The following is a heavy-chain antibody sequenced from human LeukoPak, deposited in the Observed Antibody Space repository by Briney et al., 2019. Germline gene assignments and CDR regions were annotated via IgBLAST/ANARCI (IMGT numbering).Heavy chain of an antibody. CDR1: ELPVSGNY. Sequence: GGSLRLSCAASELPVSGNYMSWVRQAPGKGLEWVSVIYSGGSTYYADSVKGRFTISRDNSKNTLYLQMNSLRAEDTAVYYCARVANGAWGQGTMVTVSS. CDR3: ARVANGA. J-gene: IGHJ3*01. D-gene: IGHD4-17*01. V-gene: IGHV3-53*01. CDR2: IYSGGST.